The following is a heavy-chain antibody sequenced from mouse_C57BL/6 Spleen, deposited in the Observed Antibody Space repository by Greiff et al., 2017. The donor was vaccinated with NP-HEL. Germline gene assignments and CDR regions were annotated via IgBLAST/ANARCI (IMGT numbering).Heavy chain of an antibody. V-gene: IGHV5-17*01. J-gene: IGHJ2*01. Sequence: EVQLVESGGGLVKPGGSLKLSCAASGFTFSDYGMHWVRQAPEKGLEWVAYISSGSSTIYYADTVKGRFTISRDNAKNTLFLQMTSLRSEDTAMYYCARIGGLRRGYWGQGTTLTVSS. CDR1: GFTFSDYG. CDR2: ISSGSSTI. CDR3: ARIGGLRRGY. D-gene: IGHD2-4*01.